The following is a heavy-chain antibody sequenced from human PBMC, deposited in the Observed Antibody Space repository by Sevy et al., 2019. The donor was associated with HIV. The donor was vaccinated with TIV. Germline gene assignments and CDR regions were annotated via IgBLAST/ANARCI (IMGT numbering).Heavy chain of an antibody. CDR3: TTDPASVKYYYDSSGSFWDY. CDR2: IKSKTDGGTT. D-gene: IGHD3-22*01. J-gene: IGHJ4*02. CDR1: GFTFSNAW. Sequence: GGSLRLSCAASGFTFSNAWMSWVRQAPGKGLERVGRIKSKTDGGTTDYAAPVKGRFTISRDDSKNTLYLQMNSLKTEDTAVYYCTTDPASVKYYYDSSGSFWDYWSQGTLVTVSS. V-gene: IGHV3-15*01.